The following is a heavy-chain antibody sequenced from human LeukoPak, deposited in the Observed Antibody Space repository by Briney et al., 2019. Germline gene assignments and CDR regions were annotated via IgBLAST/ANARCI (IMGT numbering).Heavy chain of an antibody. CDR3: ARDLLRTYSSGSATDY. V-gene: IGHV1-18*01. Sequence: ASVKVSCKASGYTFTSYGISWVRQAPGQGLEWMGWISAYNGNTNYAQKLQGRVTMTTDTSTSTAYMELRSLRSDDTAVYYRARDLLRTYSSGSATDYWGQGTLVTVSS. CDR1: GYTFTSYG. CDR2: ISAYNGNT. D-gene: IGHD6-19*01. J-gene: IGHJ4*02.